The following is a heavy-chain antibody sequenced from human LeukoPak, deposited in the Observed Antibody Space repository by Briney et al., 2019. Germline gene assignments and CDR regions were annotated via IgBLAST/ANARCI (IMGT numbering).Heavy chain of an antibody. CDR2: IYPGDSDT. J-gene: IGHJ4*02. Sequence: GESLKISCKGSGYSFTSYWIGWVRQMPGKGLEWMGIIYPGDSDTRYSPSFQGQVTISADKSISTAYLQWSSLKASDTAMYYCARAGSGWELLHYFDYWGQGTLVTVSS. CDR1: GYSFTSYW. D-gene: IGHD1-26*01. CDR3: ARAGSGWELLHYFDY. V-gene: IGHV5-51*01.